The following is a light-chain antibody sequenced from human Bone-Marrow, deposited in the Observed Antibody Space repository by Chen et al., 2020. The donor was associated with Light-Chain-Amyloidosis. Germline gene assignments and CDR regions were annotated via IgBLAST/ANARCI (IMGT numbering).Light chain of an antibody. J-gene: IGKJ2*01. CDR2: LCS. CDR1: QSLLHSNGDNY. CDR3: RKGIQNPNT. Sequence: DIVMTQSPLSLPVTPGEPASISCRSSQSLLHSNGDNYLDWYLQKPGQSPQLLIYLCSNRASGVYDRCSGGGSGTDITLRISRVEAEDVGVYYCRKGIQNPNTFGQGTKLEIK. V-gene: IGKV2-28*01.